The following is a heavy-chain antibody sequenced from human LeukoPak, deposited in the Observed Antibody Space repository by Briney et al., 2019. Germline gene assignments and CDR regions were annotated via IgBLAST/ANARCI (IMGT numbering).Heavy chain of an antibody. CDR1: GFTFGSYA. J-gene: IGHJ3*02. D-gene: IGHD3-16*02. Sequence: GGSLRLSCAASGFTFGSYAMSWVRQAPGKGLEWVSAISGSGGSTYYADSAKGRFTISRDNSKNTLYLQMNSLRAEDTAVYYCAKFITWDYVWGSYRPDAFDIWGQGTMVTVSS. CDR3: AKFITWDYVWGSYRPDAFDI. V-gene: IGHV3-23*01. CDR2: ISGSGGST.